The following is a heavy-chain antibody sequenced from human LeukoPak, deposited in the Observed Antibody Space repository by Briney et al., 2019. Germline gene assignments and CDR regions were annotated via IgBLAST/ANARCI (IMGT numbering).Heavy chain of an antibody. D-gene: IGHD5-18*01. Sequence: ETLSLTCTVSGGSISTYYWSWIRQPPGKGLEWVSFIYSGGSTYYADSVKGRFTISRDNAKSTVHLQMNSLRAEDTAVYYCARGGYGAHMGWGQGTLVTVSS. CDR1: GGSISTYY. V-gene: IGHV3-66*01. J-gene: IGHJ4*02. CDR2: IYSGGST. CDR3: ARGGYGAHMG.